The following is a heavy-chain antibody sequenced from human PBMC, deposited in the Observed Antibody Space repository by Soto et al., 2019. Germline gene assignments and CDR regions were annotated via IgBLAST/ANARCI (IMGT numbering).Heavy chain of an antibody. Sequence: VQLVESGGGLVKPGESLRLSCAVSGCDFSGYYMSWIRQAPGKGLEWISCISGSGETIYYADSVKGRFTISRENTKTALLVPITGLRVGDTAKYFCASDCVALPFEMNAWCQGTKVSVS. V-gene: IGHV3-11*01. CDR1: GCDFSGYY. CDR3: ASDCVALPFEMNA. J-gene: IGHJ6*02. D-gene: IGHD1-26*01. CDR2: ISGSGETI.